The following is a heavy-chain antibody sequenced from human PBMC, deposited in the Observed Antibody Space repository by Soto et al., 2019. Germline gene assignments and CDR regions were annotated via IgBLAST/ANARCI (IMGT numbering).Heavy chain of an antibody. CDR2: IYYSGTS. CDR1: GGSIRDDRYY. V-gene: IGHV4-39*01. CDR3: ARLHCDSPNCVPLDT. J-gene: IGHJ5*02. Sequence: QLQLQESGPGLVKHSETLSLTCTVSGGSIRDDRYYWGWIRQPPGKGLEWIGSIYYSGTSSYNPSRKSRVTMSVDTSKKQLSLRLSSVTAADTAVYYCARLHCDSPNCVPLDTWGQGTLVIVSS. D-gene: IGHD2-2*01.